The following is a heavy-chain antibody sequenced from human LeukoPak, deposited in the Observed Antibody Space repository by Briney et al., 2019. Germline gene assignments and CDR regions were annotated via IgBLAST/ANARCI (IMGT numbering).Heavy chain of an antibody. CDR3: ARGSAARRGGVIGWFDP. D-gene: IGHD6-6*01. CDR1: GGSISSYY. V-gene: IGHV4-59*01. Sequence: SETLSLTCTVSGGSISSYYWSWIRQPPGKGLEWIGYIYYSGSTNYNPSLKSRVTISVDTSKNQFSLKLSSVTAADTAVYYCARGSAARRGGVIGWFDPWGQGTLVTVSS. J-gene: IGHJ5*02. CDR2: IYYSGST.